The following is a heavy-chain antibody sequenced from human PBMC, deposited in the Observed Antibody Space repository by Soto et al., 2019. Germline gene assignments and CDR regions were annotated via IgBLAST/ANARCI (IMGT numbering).Heavy chain of an antibody. V-gene: IGHV3-30*18. J-gene: IGHJ4*02. CDR3: AKDGSSSGYYFDY. D-gene: IGHD3-22*01. CDR2: VSYDGGNS. CDR1: GFTFSSYG. Sequence: QVQLVESGGGVVRPGRSLRLSCAASGFTFSSYGMHWVRQAPGKGLEWVAVVSYDGGNSYCADSVQGRVSVSRDNSNNTLYLHMNGLRAEDTALYYCAKDGSSSGYYFDYWGQGTLVTVSS.